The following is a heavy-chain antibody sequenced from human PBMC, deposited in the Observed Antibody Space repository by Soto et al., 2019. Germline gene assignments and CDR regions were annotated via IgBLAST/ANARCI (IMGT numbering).Heavy chain of an antibody. J-gene: IGHJ1*01. Sequence: QVQLVQSGAEVKKPGSSVKVSCKSSGGTFSSYAISWVRQAPGQGLEWMGGIIAVFGTANYAREFQGRVTITADESTSEAYMELSSLRSEDTAVYYCARGEYYYDSSGYYYDLEYFQHWGQGTLVTVSS. CDR3: ARGEYYYDSSGYYYDLEYFQH. D-gene: IGHD3-22*01. CDR1: GGTFSSYA. V-gene: IGHV1-69*01. CDR2: IIAVFGTA.